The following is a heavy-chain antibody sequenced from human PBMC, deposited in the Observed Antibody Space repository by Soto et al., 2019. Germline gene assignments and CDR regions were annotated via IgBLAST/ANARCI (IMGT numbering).Heavy chain of an antibody. J-gene: IGHJ6*03. CDR2: MNPNSGNT. V-gene: IGHV1-8*01. CDR1: GYTFTSYD. D-gene: IGHD4-4*01. Sequence: GASVKVSCKASGYTFTSYDINWVRQATGQGLEWMGWMNPNSGNTGYAQKFQGRVTMTRNTSISTAYMELSSLRSEDTAVYYCASVTSLYYYYYYMDVWGKGTTVTVSS. CDR3: ASVTSLYYYYYYMDV.